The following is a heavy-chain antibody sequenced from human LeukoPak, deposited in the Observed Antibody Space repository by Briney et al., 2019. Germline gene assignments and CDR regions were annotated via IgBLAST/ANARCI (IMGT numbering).Heavy chain of an antibody. CDR1: GGSISSYY. V-gene: IGHV4-39*01. CDR2: IYYSGST. D-gene: IGHD5-18*01. CDR3: ARYRGYNSGLEKYYFDY. Sequence: SETLSLTCTVSGGSISSYYWSWIRQPPGKELEWIGSIYYSGSTYYNPSLKSRVTISVDTSKNQFSLKLSSVTAADTAVYYCARYRGYNSGLEKYYFDYWGQGTLVTVSS. J-gene: IGHJ4*02.